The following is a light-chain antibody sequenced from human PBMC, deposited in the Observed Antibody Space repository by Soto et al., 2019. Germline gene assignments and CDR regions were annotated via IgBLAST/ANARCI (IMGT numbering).Light chain of an antibody. J-gene: IGKJ2*01. CDR1: QSISSW. V-gene: IGKV1-5*01. CDR3: QQYNSYPYT. Sequence: DIQMTQSPSTLSASVGDRVTIPCRASQSISSWMAWYQQKPGKAPKLLIYDASSLESGVPSRFSGSGSGTEFNLAISSLQSDDFATYYCQQYNSYPYTFGQGTKLEIK. CDR2: DAS.